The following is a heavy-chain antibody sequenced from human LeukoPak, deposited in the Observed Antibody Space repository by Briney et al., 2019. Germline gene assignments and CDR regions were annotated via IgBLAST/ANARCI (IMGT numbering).Heavy chain of an antibody. V-gene: IGHV3-9*01. Sequence: PGGFLRLTCAASGFTFDDYAMHWCRQAPGKGLEWVSGISWNSGSIGYADSVKGRFTISRDNAKNSLYLQMNSLRAEDTALYYCAKSRSTVTTEGTFDYWGQGTLVTVSS. D-gene: IGHD4-17*01. J-gene: IGHJ4*02. CDR3: AKSRSTVTTEGTFDY. CDR1: GFTFDDYA. CDR2: ISWNSGSI.